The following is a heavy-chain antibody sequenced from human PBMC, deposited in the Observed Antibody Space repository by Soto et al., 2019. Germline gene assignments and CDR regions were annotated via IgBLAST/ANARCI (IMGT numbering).Heavy chain of an antibody. D-gene: IGHD6-13*01. V-gene: IGHV4-34*01. Sequence: PSETLSLTCAVYGGSFSGYHWSWIRQPPGKGLEWIGEINHSGSTNYNPSLKSRVTISVDTSKNQFSLKLSSVTAADTAVYYCARGGLGAAAAGGNWFDPWGQGTLVTVSS. CDR2: INHSGST. CDR3: ARGGLGAAAAGGNWFDP. CDR1: GGSFSGYH. J-gene: IGHJ5*02.